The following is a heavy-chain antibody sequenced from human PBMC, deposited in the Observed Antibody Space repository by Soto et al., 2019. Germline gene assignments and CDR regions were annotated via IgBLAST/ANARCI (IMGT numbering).Heavy chain of an antibody. J-gene: IGHJ6*02. V-gene: IGHV1-18*01. CDR3: AKNGHPPYYYYGMDV. CDR2: ISGYNGDT. CDR1: GYSFTTYG. Sequence: GASVKVSCKASGYSFTTYGISWVRQAPGQGLEWMSWISGYNGDTNNAQKFQDRVTMTIDRSTTTAYLELRSLTSDDTAVYYCAKNGHPPYYYYGMDVWGQGTTVTVSS. D-gene: IGHD2-8*01.